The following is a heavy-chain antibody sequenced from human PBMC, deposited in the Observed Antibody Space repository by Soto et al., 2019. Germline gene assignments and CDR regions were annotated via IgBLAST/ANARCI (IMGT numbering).Heavy chain of an antibody. J-gene: IGHJ6*02. CDR3: ARAGVVVAAAPYYYYGMDV. CDR2: IYTSGST. V-gene: IGHV4-4*07. D-gene: IGHD2-15*01. Sequence: LSLTCTVSGVSISSYYWSWIRQPAGKGLEWIGRIYTSGSTNYNPSLKSRVTMSVDTSKNQFSLKLSSVTAADTAVYYCARAGVVVAAAPYYYYGMDVWGQGTTVTVSS. CDR1: GVSISSYY.